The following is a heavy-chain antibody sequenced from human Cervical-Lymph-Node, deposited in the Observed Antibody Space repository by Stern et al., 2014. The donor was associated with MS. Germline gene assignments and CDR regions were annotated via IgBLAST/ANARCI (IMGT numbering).Heavy chain of an antibody. Sequence: VQLVESGAQVKKPGASVKVSCKGSGYTFIRYYIHWVRQAPGQGLEWMGIDNANRRSARYTQKFKGRIAMASDTSTSTVAMELSSLRSEDTAVYYCATLYDSSGNYGMEVWGQGTTVIVSS. CDR3: ATLYDSSGNYGMEV. D-gene: IGHD5/OR15-5a*01. V-gene: IGHV1-46*01. J-gene: IGHJ6*02. CDR2: DNANRRSA. CDR1: GYTFIRYY.